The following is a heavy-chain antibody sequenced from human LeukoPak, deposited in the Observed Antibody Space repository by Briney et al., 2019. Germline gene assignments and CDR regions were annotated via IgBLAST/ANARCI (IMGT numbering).Heavy chain of an antibody. CDR2: INPNSGGV. CDR1: GSTFTGYY. V-gene: IGHV1-2*02. Sequence: ASVTVSCKASGSTFTGYYIHWVRQAPGQGLEWMGWINPNSGGVKYAQKFQGRVTMTRDTSISTAYLEVTRLRSDDSAVYYCGRDRALAGTAPDAFDIWGQGTMVTVSS. D-gene: IGHD6-19*01. J-gene: IGHJ3*02. CDR3: GRDRALAGTAPDAFDI.